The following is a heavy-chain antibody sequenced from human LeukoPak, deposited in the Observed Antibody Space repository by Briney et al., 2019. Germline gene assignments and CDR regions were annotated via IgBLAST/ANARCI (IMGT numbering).Heavy chain of an antibody. CDR3: AKNGAIAAAGRAYYYYYMDV. Sequence: GGSLRLSCAASGFTFSSYAMSWVRQAPGKGLEWVSAISGSGGSTYYADSVKGRFTISSDNSKKTLYLQMNSLRGEDTAVYYCAKNGAIAAAGRAYYYYYMDVWGKGTTVTISS. CDR1: GFTFSSYA. V-gene: IGHV3-23*01. D-gene: IGHD6-13*01. CDR2: ISGSGGST. J-gene: IGHJ6*03.